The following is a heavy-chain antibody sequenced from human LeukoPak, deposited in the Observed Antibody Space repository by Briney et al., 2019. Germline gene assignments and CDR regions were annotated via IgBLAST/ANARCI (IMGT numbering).Heavy chain of an antibody. CDR2: FDPEDGET. V-gene: IGHV1-24*01. D-gene: IGHD2-15*01. Sequence: GASVKVSCKVSGYTLTELSMHWVRQAPGKGLEWMGGFDPEDGETIYAQKFQGRVTMTEDTSTDTAYMELSSLRSEDTAVYYCATTFSACSGGSCYYNWFDPWGQGTLVTVSS. J-gene: IGHJ5*02. CDR1: GYTLTELS. CDR3: ATTFSACSGGSCYYNWFDP.